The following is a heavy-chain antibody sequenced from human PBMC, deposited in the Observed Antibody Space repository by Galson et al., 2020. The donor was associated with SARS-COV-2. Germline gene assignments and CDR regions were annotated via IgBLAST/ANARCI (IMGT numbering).Heavy chain of an antibody. J-gene: IGHJ5*02. CDR3: ARGGYSSGWYGLRNWFDP. CDR2: INHRGST. D-gene: IGHD6-19*01. Sequence: SETLSLTRAVSGGSISSYYCCWIRQPPAQGLERIGEINHRGSTNYNHTPTSRVPISVDTSKNQFSLKLSSVTAADTAVYYCARGGYSSGWYGLRNWFDPWGQGTLVTVSS. V-gene: IGHV4-34*01. CDR1: GGSISSYY.